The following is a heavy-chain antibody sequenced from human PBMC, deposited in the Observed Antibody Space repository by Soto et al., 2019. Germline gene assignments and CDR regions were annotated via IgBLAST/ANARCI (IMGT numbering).Heavy chain of an antibody. CDR1: GFTFSYFA. Sequence: QVQLVESGGAVVQPGGSLTLSCEVSGFTFSYFALHWIRQAPGKGLEWVAVDGLKKNYTDSVKGRFTTSRDNSKKTLFLHMNNLRPEDTAVYYCGRNPTGAYRYVDYWGQGTLVIVSP. V-gene: IGHV3-30*04. CDR3: GRNPTGAYRYVDY. D-gene: IGHD5-18*01. CDR2: DGLKK. J-gene: IGHJ4*02.